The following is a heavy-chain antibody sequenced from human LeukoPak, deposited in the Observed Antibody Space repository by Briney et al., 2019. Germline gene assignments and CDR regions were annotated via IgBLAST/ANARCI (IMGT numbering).Heavy chain of an antibody. CDR3: ARRIYCSSTSCFDAFDI. CDR2: IYPGDSDT. CDR1: GYSFTSYW. D-gene: IGHD2-2*01. J-gene: IGHJ3*02. Sequence: GESLKISCKGSGYSFTSYWIGWVRQMPGKGLEWMGIIYPGDSDTRYSTSFQGQATISADKYISTAYLQWSSLKASDTAMYYCARRIYCSSTSCFDAFDIWGQGTMVTVSS. V-gene: IGHV5-51*01.